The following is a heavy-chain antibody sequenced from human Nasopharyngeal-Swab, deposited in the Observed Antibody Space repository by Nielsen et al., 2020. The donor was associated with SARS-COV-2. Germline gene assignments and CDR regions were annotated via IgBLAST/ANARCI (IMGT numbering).Heavy chain of an antibody. V-gene: IGHV3-23*01. CDR2: ISGSGGST. CDR1: GFTFSSYA. Sequence: GGSLRLSCAASGFTFSSYAMSWVRQAPGKGLEWASAISGSGGSTYYADSVKGRFTISRDNSKNTLYLQMNSLRAEDTAVYYCAKYYGDYPYYYYYMDVWGKGTTVTVSS. D-gene: IGHD4-17*01. CDR3: AKYYGDYPYYYYYMDV. J-gene: IGHJ6*03.